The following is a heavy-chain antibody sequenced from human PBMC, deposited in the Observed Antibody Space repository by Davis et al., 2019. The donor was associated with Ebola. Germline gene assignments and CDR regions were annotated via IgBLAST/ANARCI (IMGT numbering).Heavy chain of an antibody. CDR1: GGSINNYF. V-gene: IGHV4-59*01. D-gene: IGHD4-17*01. CDR2: IHYLGNT. CDR3: ARGNYGDYIVLHYYNMDV. Sequence: SETLSLTCTVSGGSINNYFWSWIRQPPGKGLEWIGNIHYLGNTNYNPSLRSRVTMSVDTSKNQFSLKLSSVTAADTAVYYCARGNYGDYIVLHYYNMDVWGQGTTVTVSS. J-gene: IGHJ6*02.